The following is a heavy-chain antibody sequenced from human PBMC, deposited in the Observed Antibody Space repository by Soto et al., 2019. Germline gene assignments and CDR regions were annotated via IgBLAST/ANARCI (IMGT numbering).Heavy chain of an antibody. CDR2: FDPEDGET. CDR3: ATVGYCSGGSCYSFDY. CDR1: GYTLTELS. D-gene: IGHD2-15*01. Sequence: QVQLVQSGAEVKKPGASVKVSCKVSGYTLTELSMHLVRQAPGKGLEWMGGFDPEDGETIYAQKFQGRVAMTEDTSTDTAYMELSSLRSEDTAVYYCATVGYCSGGSCYSFDYWGQGTLVTVSS. V-gene: IGHV1-24*01. J-gene: IGHJ4*02.